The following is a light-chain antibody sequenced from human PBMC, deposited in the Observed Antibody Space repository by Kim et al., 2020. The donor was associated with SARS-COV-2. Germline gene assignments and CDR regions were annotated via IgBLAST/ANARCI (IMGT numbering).Light chain of an antibody. CDR3: QQYGSLVT. V-gene: IGKV3-20*01. CDR2: DTS. CDR1: QSVSSTY. J-gene: IGKJ4*01. Sequence: LSPGERAPLSCRASQSVSSTYLAWYQQKPGQAPRLLIYDTSSRATGIPDRFSGSGSGTDFTLTISRVEPEDFAVYYCQQYGSLVTFGGGTKVDIK.